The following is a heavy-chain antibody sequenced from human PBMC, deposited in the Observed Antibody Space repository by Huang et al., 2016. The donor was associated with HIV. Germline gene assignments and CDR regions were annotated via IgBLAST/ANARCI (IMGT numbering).Heavy chain of an antibody. CDR2: ISYDGTTT. Sequence: TFSNYGLHWVRQAPGKGLEWVAVISYDGTTTLYADSVKGRFTISRDNSKRVVYVQMNSLRSEDTAVYKWARAHLVRESGGDRYYGMDVWGPGTTVIVSS. J-gene: IGHJ6*02. D-gene: IGHD2-8*02. V-gene: IGHV3-30-3*01. CDR1: TFSNYG. CDR3: ARAHLVRESGGDRYYGMDV.